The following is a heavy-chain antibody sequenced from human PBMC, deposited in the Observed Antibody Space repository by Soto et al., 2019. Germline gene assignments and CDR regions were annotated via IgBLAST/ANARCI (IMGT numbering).Heavy chain of an antibody. D-gene: IGHD6-13*01. V-gene: IGHV4-39*02. Sequence: SETLSLTCTVSGGSITSSSYYWGWIRQPPGKGLEWIGNIYYSGSTYYNPSLKSRVTISVDTSKNQFSLKLSSVTAADTAVYNCAREYSSSWKNWFDPWGQGTLVTVSS. J-gene: IGHJ5*02. CDR2: IYYSGST. CDR3: AREYSSSWKNWFDP. CDR1: GGSITSSSYY.